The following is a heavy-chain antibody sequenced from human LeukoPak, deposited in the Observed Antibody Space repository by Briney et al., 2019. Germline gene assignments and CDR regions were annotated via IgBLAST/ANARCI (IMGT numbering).Heavy chain of an antibody. Sequence: GASVKVSCKASGYTFTGYYMHWVRQAPGQGLEWMGWINPNSGGTNYAQKFQGRVTMTRDTFISTAYMELSRLRSDDTAVYYCARVKVRQWLAYYFDYWGQGTLVTVSS. J-gene: IGHJ4*02. D-gene: IGHD6-19*01. CDR3: ARVKVRQWLAYYFDY. CDR1: GYTFTGYY. CDR2: INPNSGGT. V-gene: IGHV1-2*02.